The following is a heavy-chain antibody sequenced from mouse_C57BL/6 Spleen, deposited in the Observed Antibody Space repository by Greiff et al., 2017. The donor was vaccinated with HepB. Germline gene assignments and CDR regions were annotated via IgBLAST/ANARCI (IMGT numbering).Heavy chain of an antibody. D-gene: IGHD1-1*01. CDR3: ARHGSSYVRYFDV. Sequence: QVQLQQSGAELVRPGASVKLSCTASGYAFSSYWMNWVKQRPGKGLEWIGQIYPGDGDTNYNGKFKGKATLTANKSSSTAYMQLSSLTSEDSAVYFCARHGSSYVRYFDVWGTGTTVTVSS. V-gene: IGHV1-80*01. J-gene: IGHJ1*03. CDR1: GYAFSSYW. CDR2: IYPGDGDT.